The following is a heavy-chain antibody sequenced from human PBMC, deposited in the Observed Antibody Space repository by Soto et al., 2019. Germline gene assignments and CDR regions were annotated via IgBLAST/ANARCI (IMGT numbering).Heavy chain of an antibody. J-gene: IGHJ6*02. CDR2: ISAYNGNT. Sequence: ASVKVSCKASGYTFTSYGISWVRQAPGQGLEWMGWISAYNGNTNYAQKLQGRVTMTTDTSTSTAYMELRSLRSDDTAVYYCARDLSPKEFGESYYYCYSMDVWGQGTTVSVS. V-gene: IGHV1-18*01. D-gene: IGHD3-10*01. CDR1: GYTFTSYG. CDR3: ARDLSPKEFGESYYYCYSMDV.